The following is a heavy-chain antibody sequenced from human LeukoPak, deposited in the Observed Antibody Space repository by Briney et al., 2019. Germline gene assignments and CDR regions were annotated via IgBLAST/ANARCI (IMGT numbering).Heavy chain of an antibody. J-gene: IGHJ4*02. CDR2: LTSDGRST. CDR1: GFTFSNYW. V-gene: IGHV3-74*01. Sequence: GESLTLSCTASGFTFSNYWMHWIRQATGKGLVWVSRLTSDGRSTSYADFVKGRFTMPRDNANNTLFLQMNSLRDEDTAVYCCARGASTYSDYWGQGTPVTVSS. CDR3: ARGASTYSDY.